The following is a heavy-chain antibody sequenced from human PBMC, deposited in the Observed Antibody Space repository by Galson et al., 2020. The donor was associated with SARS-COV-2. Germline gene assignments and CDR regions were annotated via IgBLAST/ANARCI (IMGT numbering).Heavy chain of an antibody. J-gene: IGHJ4*02. D-gene: IGHD3-22*01. Sequence: GSLRLSCAASGFTFSDYAIYWVRQAPGKGLEWVAVISYDGRNKYYANSVKGRFTISRDNSKNTLSLHMNSLRAEDTAIYYCAKDSSYFDGSGYYFGPFDYWGQGTLVTVSS. CDR1: GFTFSDYA. CDR3: AKDSSYFDGSGYYFGPFDY. V-gene: IGHV3-30*04. CDR2: ISYDGRNK.